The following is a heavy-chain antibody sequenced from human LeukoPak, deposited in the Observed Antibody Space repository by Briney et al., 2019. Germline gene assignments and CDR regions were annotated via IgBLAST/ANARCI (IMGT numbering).Heavy chain of an antibody. CDR3: AKRSSTSSGYFDF. J-gene: IGHJ4*02. CDR1: GSTFNNYA. V-gene: IGHV3-23*01. Sequence: GGSLRLSCTASGSTFNNYAMAWVRQAPGKGLEWFSAITGSGVYTNYADSVKGRFTISRDNSKNTIYLQMNSLRAEDTAIYYCAKRSSTSSGYFDFWDRGTLVTVSS. CDR2: ITGSGVYT. D-gene: IGHD3-22*01.